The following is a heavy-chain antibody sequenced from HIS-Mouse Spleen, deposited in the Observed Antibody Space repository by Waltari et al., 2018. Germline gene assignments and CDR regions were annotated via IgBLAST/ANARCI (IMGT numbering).Heavy chain of an antibody. CDR2: INPNSGGT. J-gene: IGHJ3*02. Sequence: QVQLVQSGAEVKKPGASVKVSCKASGYTFTGYDMNWVRQAPGQGLEWMGWINPNSGGTNYAQKFQGRVTMTRDTSISTAYMELSRLRSDDTAVYYCARDRSVAARPAFDIWGQGTMVTVSS. V-gene: IGHV1-2*02. CDR3: ARDRSVAARPAFDI. D-gene: IGHD6-6*01. CDR1: GYTFTGYD.